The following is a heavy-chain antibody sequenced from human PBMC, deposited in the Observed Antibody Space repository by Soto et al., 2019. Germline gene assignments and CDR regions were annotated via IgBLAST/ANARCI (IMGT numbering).Heavy chain of an antibody. V-gene: IGHV4-30-4*01. CDR1: ADSISSDDYY. D-gene: IGHD3-3*01. CDR2: IYYSGST. Sequence: SETLSLTCTVSADSISSDDYYWSWIRQPPGKGLEWIGHIYYSGSTYYNPSLKSRVTISVDTSKNQFSLKLSSVTAADTAVYYCARESRVLYYDFWSGPRYYYYMDVWGKGTTVTVSS. CDR3: ARESRVLYYDFWSGPRYYYYMDV. J-gene: IGHJ6*03.